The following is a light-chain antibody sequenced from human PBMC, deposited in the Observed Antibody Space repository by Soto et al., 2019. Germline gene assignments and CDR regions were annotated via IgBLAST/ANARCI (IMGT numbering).Light chain of an antibody. Sequence: EIVLTQSPATLSLSPGERATLSCRASQYVSTYLAWYQQKPGQAPRLLIYDASNRATGIPARFSGSVSGTDFTLTISSLEPEDFAVYYCQPPGAFGQGTRLEIK. J-gene: IGKJ5*01. CDR2: DAS. V-gene: IGKV3-11*01. CDR3: QPPGA. CDR1: QYVSTY.